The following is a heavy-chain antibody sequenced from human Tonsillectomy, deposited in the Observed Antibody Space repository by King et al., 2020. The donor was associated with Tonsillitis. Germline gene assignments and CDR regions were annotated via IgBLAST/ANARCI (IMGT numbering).Heavy chain of an antibody. Sequence: QVQLQESGPGLLKPSETLSLTCTVSGGSISSYYWSWIRQPPGKGLEWIVYIYYIGSTNYNPSLKSRVTISVDTSKNQFSLKLSSVTAAHTAVYYCARYGQLRGAFDVWGQGTMVTVSS. CDR2: IYYIGST. D-gene: IGHD5-24*01. CDR3: ARYGQLRGAFDV. V-gene: IGHV4-59*08. CDR1: GGSISSYY. J-gene: IGHJ3*01.